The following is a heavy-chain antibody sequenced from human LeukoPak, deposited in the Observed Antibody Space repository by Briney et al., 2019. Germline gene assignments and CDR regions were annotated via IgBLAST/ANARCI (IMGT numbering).Heavy chain of an antibody. V-gene: IGHV1-8*02. D-gene: IGHD3-9*01. CDR2: MNPDSGDT. CDR1: GGMFSTYG. J-gene: IGHJ4*02. Sequence: ASVKVSCKASGGMFSTYGINWVRQSTGQGLEWMGWMNPDSGDTGYAQKFQGRVTMTRNTSISTAYMELSSLESEDTAIYYCARGLGDYNTDWFPVSGYWGQGTLVTVSS. CDR3: ARGLGDYNTDWFPVSGY.